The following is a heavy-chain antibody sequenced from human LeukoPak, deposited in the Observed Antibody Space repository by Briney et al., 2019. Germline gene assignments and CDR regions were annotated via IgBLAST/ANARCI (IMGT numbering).Heavy chain of an antibody. CDR3: ARLAYCGGDCYVFDY. D-gene: IGHD2-21*02. V-gene: IGHV3-33*01. Sequence: GGSLRLSCAASGFTFSSYGMHWVRQAPGKGLEWVAVIWYDGSNKYYADSVKGRFTISRDNAKNSLYLQMNSLRAEDTAVYYCARLAYCGGDCYVFDYWGQGTLVTVSS. J-gene: IGHJ4*02. CDR1: GFTFSSYG. CDR2: IWYDGSNK.